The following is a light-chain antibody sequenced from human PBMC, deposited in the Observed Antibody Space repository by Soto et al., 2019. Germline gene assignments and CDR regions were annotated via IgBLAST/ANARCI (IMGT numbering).Light chain of an antibody. CDR1: SSDVGSYDL. V-gene: IGLV2-23*01. Sequence: QSALTQPASVSGSPGQSITISCTGTSSDVGSYDLVSWYQQPPGEAPKLMIYEDTKRPSGISTRFSGSKSGNAASLTISGLQAEDEADYYCCSYAGSGTFVFGTGTKLTVL. CDR2: EDT. J-gene: IGLJ1*01. CDR3: CSYAGSGTFV.